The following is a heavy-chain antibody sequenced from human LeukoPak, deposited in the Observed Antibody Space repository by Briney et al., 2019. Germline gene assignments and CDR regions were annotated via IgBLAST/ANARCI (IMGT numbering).Heavy chain of an antibody. D-gene: IGHD5-18*01. CDR1: GFTFSSYS. Sequence: GGSLRLSCAASGFTFSSYSMNWVRQAPGKGLEWGSYISSSSSTIYYADSVKGRFTISRDNAKTSLYLQMNSLRDEDTAVYYCARDRVPQYRYGDNFDYWGQGTLVTVSS. V-gene: IGHV3-48*02. CDR2: ISSSSSTI. CDR3: ARDRVPQYRYGDNFDY. J-gene: IGHJ4*02.